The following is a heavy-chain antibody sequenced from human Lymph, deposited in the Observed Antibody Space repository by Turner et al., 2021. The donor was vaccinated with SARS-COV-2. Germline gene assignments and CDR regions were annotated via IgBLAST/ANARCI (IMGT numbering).Heavy chain of an antibody. J-gene: IGHJ4*02. CDR2: RSYDGINK. Sequence: QMQLVESGGGVVKPGRSLRPSCAASGFTFSSYAMHWVRQSPGKGLEWVALRSYDGINKYYSDSVKGRFTISRDNSKNTLYLQMNSLRAEDTAVYYCSRALSGSYFSPFDYWGQGTLVTVSS. D-gene: IGHD1-26*01. CDR3: SRALSGSYFSPFDY. V-gene: IGHV3-30-3*01. CDR1: GFTFSSYA.